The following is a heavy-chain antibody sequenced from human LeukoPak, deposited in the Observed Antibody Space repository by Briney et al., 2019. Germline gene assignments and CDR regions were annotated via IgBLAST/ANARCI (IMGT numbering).Heavy chain of an antibody. J-gene: IGHJ4*02. Sequence: SETLSLTCTVSGGSISSRSYFWGWIRQPPGKGLEWIGSIYYSGRTYYNPSLKSRVTISVDTSKNQFSLRLNSVTAADTAVYYCVMWFGELYYFDYWGQGTLVTVYS. D-gene: IGHD3-10*01. CDR3: VMWFGELYYFDY. CDR2: IYYSGRT. CDR1: GGSISSRSYF. V-gene: IGHV4-39*01.